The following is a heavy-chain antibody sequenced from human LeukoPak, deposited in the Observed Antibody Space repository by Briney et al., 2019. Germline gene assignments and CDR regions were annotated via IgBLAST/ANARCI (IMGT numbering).Heavy chain of an antibody. Sequence: SQTLSLTCSVSGGSINSGSYFWRWIRQPAGTGLEWVGRIHTSGTTNYNPSLKSRVTISIDTSKNQFSLKLSSVIAADTAVYYCARGGGYDPFDYWGQGTLVTVSS. CDR1: GGSINSGSYF. CDR3: ARGGGYDPFDY. CDR2: IHTSGTT. D-gene: IGHD5-12*01. V-gene: IGHV4-61*02. J-gene: IGHJ4*02.